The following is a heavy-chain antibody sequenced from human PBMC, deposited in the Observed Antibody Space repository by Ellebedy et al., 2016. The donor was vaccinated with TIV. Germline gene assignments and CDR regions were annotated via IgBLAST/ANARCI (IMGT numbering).Heavy chain of an antibody. J-gene: IGHJ5*02. CDR1: GLTFSNSD. D-gene: IGHD3-10*01. CDR2: ISGSGDTT. V-gene: IGHV3-23*01. Sequence: GGSLRLXXAASGLTFSNSDMSWVRQAPGKGLEWVSAISGSGDTTYYADSVKGRFTISRDNSKNTLYLQMNSLRAEDTAVYFCAEDLRFGELFGPNWFDPWGQGTLVTVSS. CDR3: AEDLRFGELFGPNWFDP.